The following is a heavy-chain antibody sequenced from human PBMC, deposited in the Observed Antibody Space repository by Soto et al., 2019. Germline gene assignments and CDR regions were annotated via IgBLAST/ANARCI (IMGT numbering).Heavy chain of an antibody. CDR2: IYYSGST. Sequence: PSETLSLTCTVSGDSINSGGYHWTWIRQHPGKGLEWIGYIYYSGSTYYNPSLKSRVTMSIDTSKNQFSLRLRSVTAADTAVYYCARDRNGNCFDPWGQGTQVTVSS. D-gene: IGHD4-4*01. CDR3: ARDRNGNCFDP. CDR1: GDSINSGGYH. V-gene: IGHV4-31*03. J-gene: IGHJ5*02.